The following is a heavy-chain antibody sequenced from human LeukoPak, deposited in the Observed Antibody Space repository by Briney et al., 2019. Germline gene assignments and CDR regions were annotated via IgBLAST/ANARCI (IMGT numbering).Heavy chain of an antibody. CDR2: ITYSGNT. V-gene: IGHV4-39*07. CDR1: GGSISNSDYY. CDR3: ARVTLVPAAMWGYYFDY. J-gene: IGHJ4*02. Sequence: SETLSLTCTVSGGSISNSDYYWGWIRQPPGKGLEWIGSITYSGNTYYNPSLKSRVTISVDTSKNQFSLILSSVTAADTAVYYCARVTLVPAAMWGYYFDYWGQGTLVTVSS. D-gene: IGHD2-2*01.